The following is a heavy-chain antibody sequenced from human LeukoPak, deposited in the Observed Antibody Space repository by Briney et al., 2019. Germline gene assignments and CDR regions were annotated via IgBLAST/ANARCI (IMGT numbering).Heavy chain of an antibody. CDR1: GYSFTSYW. V-gene: IGHV5-51*01. D-gene: IGHD3-10*01. J-gene: IGHJ6*03. Sequence: GESLKISCKGSGYSFTSYWIGWVRQMPGKGLEWMGIIYPGDSDTRYSPSFQGQVTISADKSISTAYLQWSSLKASDTAMYYCARQGGLWFGEGNYYYYHMDVWGKGTTVTISS. CDR3: ARQGGLWFGEGNYYYYHMDV. CDR2: IYPGDSDT.